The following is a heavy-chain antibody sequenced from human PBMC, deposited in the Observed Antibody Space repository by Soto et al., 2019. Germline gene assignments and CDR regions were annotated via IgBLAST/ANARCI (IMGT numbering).Heavy chain of an antibody. J-gene: IGHJ4*02. CDR1: GFTFSGYS. CDR3: ARVKLGYCISTSCYHDY. D-gene: IGHD2-2*01. CDR2: ISSSSGYI. Sequence: PGGSLRLSCAASGFTFSGYSMNWVRQAPGKGLEWVSSISSSSGYIYYADSVKGRFTISRDNAKNSLYLQMNSLRAEDTAVYYCARVKLGYCISTSCYHDYWGQGTLVTVSS. V-gene: IGHV3-21*01.